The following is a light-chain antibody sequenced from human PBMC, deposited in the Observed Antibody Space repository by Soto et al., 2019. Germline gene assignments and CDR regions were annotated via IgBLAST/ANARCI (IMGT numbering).Light chain of an antibody. CDR2: DAS. CDR3: QQRSNWPPIT. J-gene: IGKJ1*01. V-gene: IGKV3-11*01. CDR1: QSISSTY. Sequence: EIVLTQSPGTLSLSPGERATLSCRASQSISSTYLTWYHQRPGQAPRLLIYDASHRAAGIPARFSGSGFGTDFTITISSLEPEDAAVNYCQQRSNWPPITFGQGTKVDI.